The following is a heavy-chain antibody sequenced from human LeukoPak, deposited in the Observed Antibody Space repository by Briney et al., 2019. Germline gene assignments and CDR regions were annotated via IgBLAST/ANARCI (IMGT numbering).Heavy chain of an antibody. D-gene: IGHD6-13*01. CDR2: IYYSGST. CDR1: GGSISSYY. J-gene: IGHJ5*02. CDR3: ARSLAAAGTLYDP. V-gene: IGHV4-59*12. Sequence: SETLSLTCTVSGGSISSYYWSWIRQPPGKGLEWIGYIYYSGSTYYNPSLKSRVTISVDTSKNQFSLKLSSVTAADTAVYYCARSLAAAGTLYDPWGQGTLVTVSS.